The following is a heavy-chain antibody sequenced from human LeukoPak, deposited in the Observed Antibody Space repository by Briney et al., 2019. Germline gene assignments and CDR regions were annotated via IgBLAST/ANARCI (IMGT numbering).Heavy chain of an antibody. CDR1: GFTFSRYW. Sequence: GGSLRLSCAASGFTFSRYWMSWGGQAPGKGLEWVANIKQDGSEKYYVDSVKGRFTISRDNAKNSLYLQMNSLRAEDTAVYYCARDMGRMATPGVDYWGQGTLVTVSS. CDR2: IKQDGSEK. J-gene: IGHJ4*02. D-gene: IGHD5-24*01. CDR3: ARDMGRMATPGVDY. V-gene: IGHV3-7*04.